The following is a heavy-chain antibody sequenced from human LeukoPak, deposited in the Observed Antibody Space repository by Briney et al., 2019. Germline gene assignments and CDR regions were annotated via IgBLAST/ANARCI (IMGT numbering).Heavy chain of an antibody. CDR3: AKAPAWSGQGAFDI. D-gene: IGHD3-3*01. V-gene: IGHV3-30-3*01. CDR2: ISYDGNNK. Sequence: GGSLRLSCAASGFTFNHFAMHWVRQAPGKGLEWVAVISYDGNNKYDADSVKGRFTISRDNSKNTLYLQMNSLRAEDTAVYYCAKAPAWSGQGAFDIWGQGTMVTVSS. J-gene: IGHJ3*02. CDR1: GFTFNHFA.